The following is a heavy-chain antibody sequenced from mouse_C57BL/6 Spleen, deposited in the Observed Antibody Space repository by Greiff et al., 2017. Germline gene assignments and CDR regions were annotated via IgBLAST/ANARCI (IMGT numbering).Heavy chain of an antibody. Sequence: EVQGVESGGGLVQPGGSLKLSCAASGFTFSDYGMAWVRQAPRKGPEWVAFISNLAYSIYYAATVTGRFTISRENAKTTLYLEMSSLRSEDTAMYYCARIYSNLWYFDVWGTGTTVTVSS. CDR3: ARIYSNLWYFDV. D-gene: IGHD2-5*01. J-gene: IGHJ1*03. V-gene: IGHV5-15*01. CDR2: ISNLAYSI. CDR1: GFTFSDYG.